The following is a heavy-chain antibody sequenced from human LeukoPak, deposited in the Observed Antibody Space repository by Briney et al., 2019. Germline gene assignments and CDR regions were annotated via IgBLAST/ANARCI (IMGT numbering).Heavy chain of an antibody. D-gene: IGHD3-10*01. J-gene: IGHJ5*02. V-gene: IGHV3-30*18. CDR2: ISYDGSNK. CDR3: AKDPQYYGSGSYYSGFDP. CDR1: GFTFSSYG. Sequence: PGRSLRLSCAASGFTFSSYGMHWVRQAPSKGLEWVAVISYDGSNKYYADSVKGRFTISRDNSKNTLYLQMNSLRAEDTAVYYCAKDPQYYGSGSYYSGFDPWGQGTLVTVSS.